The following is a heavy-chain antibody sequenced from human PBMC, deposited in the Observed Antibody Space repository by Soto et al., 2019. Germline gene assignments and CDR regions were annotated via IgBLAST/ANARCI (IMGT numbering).Heavy chain of an antibody. CDR1: GYTFTGYY. CDR2: ISLYSDGT. Sequence: ASVKVSCKASGYTFTGYYMHWVRQAPGQPLEWLGWISLYSDGTNYAQKFQGRVSMTTDTSTTTAYMELRSLRSDDTAVYYCARVVPGAEAWFGPWGQGTLVTVSS. D-gene: IGHD2-2*01. CDR3: ARVVPGAEAWFGP. J-gene: IGHJ5*02. V-gene: IGHV1-2*02.